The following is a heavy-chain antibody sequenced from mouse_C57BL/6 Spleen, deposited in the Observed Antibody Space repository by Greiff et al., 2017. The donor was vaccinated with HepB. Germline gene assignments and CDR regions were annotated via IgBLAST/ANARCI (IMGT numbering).Heavy chain of an antibody. CDR3: AREAGLHARDY. V-gene: IGHV1-63*01. CDR1: GYTFTNYW. J-gene: IGHJ4*01. CDR2: IYPGGGYT. Sequence: VQLQPSGAELVRPGTSVKMSCKASGYTFTNYWIGWAKQRPGHGLEWIGDIYPGGGYTNYNEKFKGKATLTADKSSSTAYMQFSSLTSEDSAIYYCAREAGLHARDYWGQGTAVTVAA. D-gene: IGHD6-1*01.